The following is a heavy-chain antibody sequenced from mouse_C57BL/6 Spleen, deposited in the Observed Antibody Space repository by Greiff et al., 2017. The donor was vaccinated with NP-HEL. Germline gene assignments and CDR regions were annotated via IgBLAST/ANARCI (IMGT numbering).Heavy chain of an antibody. D-gene: IGHD4-1*02. CDR3: ASSNWDAASGFAY. Sequence: QVQLQQPGAELVMPGASVKLSCKASGFTFTSYWMHWVKQRPGQGLEWIGEIDPYDSYTKYTPKFTGKSTLTVDKSSSTAYMQLSSLTSEDYAVYYCASSNWDAASGFAYWGQGTLVTVSA. CDR1: GFTFTSYW. J-gene: IGHJ3*01. V-gene: IGHV1-69*01. CDR2: IDPYDSYT.